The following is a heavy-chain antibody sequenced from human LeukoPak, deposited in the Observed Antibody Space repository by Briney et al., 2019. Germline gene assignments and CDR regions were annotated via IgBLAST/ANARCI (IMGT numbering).Heavy chain of an antibody. CDR2: IDWDDDK. CDR1: GFSLSTSGMC. CDR3: ARIRRYCSGGSCYGANDY. V-gene: IGHV2-70*11. J-gene: IGHJ4*02. Sequence: SGPTLVKPTQTLTLTCTFSGFSLSTSGMCVSWIRQPPGKALEWLARIDWDDDKYYSTSLKTRLTIPKDTSKNQVVLTMTNMDPVDTATYYCARIRRYCSGGSCYGANDYWGQGTLVTVSS. D-gene: IGHD2-15*01.